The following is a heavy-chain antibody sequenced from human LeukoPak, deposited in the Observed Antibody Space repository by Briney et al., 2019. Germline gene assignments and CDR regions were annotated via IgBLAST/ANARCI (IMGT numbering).Heavy chain of an antibody. V-gene: IGHV3-7*01. Sequence: GGSLRLSCGASGFAFSSYWIKWVRQAPGKGLEWVANIKQDGSEKYYVDSVKGRFTISRDNAKNSLYLQMNSLRAEDTAVYYCARTQFDSWGQGTLVTVSS. CDR2: IKQDGSEK. J-gene: IGHJ4*02. CDR1: GFAFSSYW. CDR3: ARTQFDS.